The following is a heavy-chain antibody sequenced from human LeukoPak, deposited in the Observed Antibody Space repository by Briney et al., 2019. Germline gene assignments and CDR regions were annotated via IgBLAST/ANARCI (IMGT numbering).Heavy chain of an antibody. CDR2: IGDNGGSI. V-gene: IGHV3-23*01. CDR3: AKRTSTGTSFTTMTFDS. J-gene: IGHJ4*02. Sequence: GGSLRLSCAASGFTFSSYAMNWVRQAPGKGLEWVSIIGDNGGSIYYTDSVKGRFTISRDNSKNTLYLQMNSLRAEDTAIYYCAKRTSTGTSFTTMTFDSWGQGTLVTVFS. D-gene: IGHD2-2*01. CDR1: GFTFSSYA.